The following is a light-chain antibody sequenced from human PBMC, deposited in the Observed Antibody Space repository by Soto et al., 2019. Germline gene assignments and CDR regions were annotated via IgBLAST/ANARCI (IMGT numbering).Light chain of an antibody. V-gene: IGKV1-39*01. J-gene: IGKJ1*01. CDR3: QQYGSMWT. CDR1: QSISSY. Sequence: DIQMTQSPSSLSASVGDRVTITCRASQSISSYLNWYQQRPGKAPKVLIYGASTLQSGVPSRFSGSGSGTEFTLTISSLQPEDFATYYCQQYGSMWTFGQGTKVDIK. CDR2: GAS.